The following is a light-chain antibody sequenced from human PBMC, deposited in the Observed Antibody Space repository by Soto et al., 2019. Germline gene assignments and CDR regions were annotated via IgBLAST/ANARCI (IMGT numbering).Light chain of an antibody. V-gene: IGKV3-11*01. CDR1: QSVSSY. CDR2: DAS. J-gene: IGKJ2*01. Sequence: EIVLTQSPATLSLSPGERATLSCRASQSVSSYLAWYQQKPGQAPRLLSYDASNRATGIPARFSGSGSGTDFTLTISSLEPEDFAVYYCQQRSNWPRSTFGQGTKLESK. CDR3: QQRSNWPRST.